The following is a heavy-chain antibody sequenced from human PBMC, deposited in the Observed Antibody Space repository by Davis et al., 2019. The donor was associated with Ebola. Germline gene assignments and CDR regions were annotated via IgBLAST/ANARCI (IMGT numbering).Heavy chain of an antibody. CDR1: GGSISSGGYS. CDR3: ARVWTYCGGDCYLDAFDI. Sequence: PSETLSLTCAVSGGSISSGGYSWSWIRQPPGKGLEWIGYIYHSGSTYYNPSLKSRVTISVDTSKNQFSLKLSSVTAADTAVYYCARVWTYCGGDCYLDAFDIWGQGTMVTVSS. D-gene: IGHD2-21*01. CDR2: IYHSGST. V-gene: IGHV4-30-2*01. J-gene: IGHJ3*02.